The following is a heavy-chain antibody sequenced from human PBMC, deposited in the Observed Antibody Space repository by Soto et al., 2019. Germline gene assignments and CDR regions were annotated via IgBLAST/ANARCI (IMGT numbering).Heavy chain of an antibody. J-gene: IGHJ6*02. CDR2: ISGSGGST. CDR1: GFTFSSYA. CDR3: AKAVAGYYYYYGMDV. D-gene: IGHD6-19*01. V-gene: IGHV3-23*01. Sequence: GGSLRLSXAASGFTFSSYAMSWVRQAPGKGLEWVSAISGSGGSTYYADSVKGRFTISRDNSKNTLYLQMNSLRAEDTAVYYCAKAVAGYYYYYGMDVWGQGTTVTVSS.